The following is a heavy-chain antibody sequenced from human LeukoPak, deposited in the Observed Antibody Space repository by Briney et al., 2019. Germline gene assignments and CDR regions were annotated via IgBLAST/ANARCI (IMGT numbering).Heavy chain of an antibody. V-gene: IGHV3-23*01. J-gene: IGHJ4*02. Sequence: GGSLRLSCAASGFTFSSYAMSWVRQAPGKGLEWVSAISGSGGSTYYADSVKGRFTISRDNSKNTLYLQMNSLRAEDTAIYYCAKASAMIVVVSKHFDYWGQGTLVTVSS. D-gene: IGHD3-22*01. CDR1: GFTFSSYA. CDR3: AKASAMIVVVSKHFDY. CDR2: ISGSGGST.